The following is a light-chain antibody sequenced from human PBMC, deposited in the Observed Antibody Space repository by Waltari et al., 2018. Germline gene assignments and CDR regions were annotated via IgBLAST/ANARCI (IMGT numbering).Light chain of an antibody. V-gene: IGLV2-14*01. CDR2: DVM. CDR1: SSDVGGYNY. Sequence: QSALTQPASVSGSPGQSITISCTGTSSDVGGYNYVSWYQQHPGKAPKLMINDVMKRPSGVSKRFSGSKSGNTASLTISGLQAEDEADYYCSSYTSSSTPLSVFGTGTKVTVL. CDR3: SSYTSSSTPLSV. J-gene: IGLJ1*01.